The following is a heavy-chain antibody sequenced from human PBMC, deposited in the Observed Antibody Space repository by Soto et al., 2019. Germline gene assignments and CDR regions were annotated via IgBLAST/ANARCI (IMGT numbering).Heavy chain of an antibody. CDR2: IAYDGSNK. V-gene: IGHV3-30*18. J-gene: IGHJ4*02. CDR1: GFIFSDYG. CDR3: AKNHQRAPSRDGYNLIDY. Sequence: VGSLRLSCAASGFIFSDYGMHWVRQAPGKGLEWVAVIAYDGSNKYYADSVKGRFTISRDNSETTLYLQMDSLRAEDTAVYYCAKNHQRAPSRDGYNLIDYWGQGTLVTVSS. D-gene: IGHD5-12*01.